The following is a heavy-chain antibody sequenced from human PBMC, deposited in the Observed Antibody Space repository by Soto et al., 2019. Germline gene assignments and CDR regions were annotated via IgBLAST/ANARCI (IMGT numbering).Heavy chain of an antibody. CDR1: GFTFSSYA. CDR3: AKVSDYYDSSGLDY. D-gene: IGHD3-22*01. J-gene: IGHJ4*02. CDR2: ISGSGGST. Sequence: GGSLRLSCAASGFTFSSYAMSWVRQAPGKGLEWVSAISGSGGSTYYADSVKGRFTISRDNSKNTLYLQMNSLRAEDTAVYYCAKVSDYYDSSGLDYWGQGTLVTVLL. V-gene: IGHV3-23*01.